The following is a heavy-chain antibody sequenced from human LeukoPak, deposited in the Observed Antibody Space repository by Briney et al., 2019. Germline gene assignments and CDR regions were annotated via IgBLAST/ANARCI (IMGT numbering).Heavy chain of an antibody. CDR1: GYTFNRFY. J-gene: IGHJ4*02. CDR2: VNPSDGYT. Sequence: ASVRVSCKASGYTFNRFYIHWVRQARGQGLEWMGIVNPSDGYTTYAQKFQGRATMTRDMSTSTVYMELSSLTSDDTAMYFCARDISTFSGTFPGGDHWGQGTLVTVSS. CDR3: ARDISTFSGTFPGGDH. D-gene: IGHD1-26*01. V-gene: IGHV1-46*02.